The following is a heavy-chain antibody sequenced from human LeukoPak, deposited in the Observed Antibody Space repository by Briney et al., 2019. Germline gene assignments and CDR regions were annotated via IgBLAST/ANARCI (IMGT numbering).Heavy chain of an antibody. CDR3: ARDRGDTGTEFDY. V-gene: IGHV3-74*01. CDR1: GFTFSNYA. D-gene: IGHD5-18*01. CDR2: INSDGSST. J-gene: IGHJ4*02. Sequence: PGGSLRLSCAASGFTFSNYAMSWVRQAPGKGLEWVSRINSDGSSTRYADSVKGRFTISRDNAKNTLYLQMNSLRAEDTAVYYCARDRGDTGTEFDYWGQGTLVTVSS.